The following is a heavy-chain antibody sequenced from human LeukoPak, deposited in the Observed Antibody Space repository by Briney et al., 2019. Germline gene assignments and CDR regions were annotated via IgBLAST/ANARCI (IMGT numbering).Heavy chain of an antibody. CDR1: GFTFSSYS. Sequence: GGSLRLSCAASGFTFSSYSMNWVRQAPGKGLEWVSSISSSSSYIYYADSVKGRFTISRDNSKNTLYLQMNSLRAEDTAVYYCARSPRDWLLPFFDYWGQGTLVTVSS. D-gene: IGHD3/OR15-3a*01. J-gene: IGHJ4*02. CDR3: ARSPRDWLLPFFDY. CDR2: ISSSSSYI. V-gene: IGHV3-21*04.